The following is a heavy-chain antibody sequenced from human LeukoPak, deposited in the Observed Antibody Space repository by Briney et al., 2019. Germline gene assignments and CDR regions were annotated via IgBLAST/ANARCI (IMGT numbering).Heavy chain of an antibody. CDR1: GFTFSGYS. CDR3: ARVGRGMDSSWLDYYYYYGMDV. D-gene: IGHD6-13*01. V-gene: IGHV3-21*01. J-gene: IGHJ6*02. Sequence: KPGGSLRLSCAASGFTFSGYSMNWVRQAPGKGLEWVSTISSSSSYIYYADSVKGRFTISRDNAKNSLYLQMNSLRAEDTAVYYCARVGRGMDSSWLDYYYYYGMDVWGQGTTVTVSS. CDR2: ISSSSSYI.